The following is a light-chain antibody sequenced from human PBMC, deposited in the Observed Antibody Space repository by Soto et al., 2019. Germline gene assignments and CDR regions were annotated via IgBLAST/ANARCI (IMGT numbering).Light chain of an antibody. V-gene: IGLV1-44*01. CDR2: SNN. CDR1: SSNIGGNT. J-gene: IGLJ3*02. CDR3: AAWDDSLNGLWV. Sequence: QSVLTQPSSASGTPGQRVTISCSGSSSNIGGNTVNWYQQVPGTAPNLLIYSNNQRPSGVPDRFSGSKSGTSASLAISGLQSEDEADYYCAAWDDSLNGLWVFGGGTKLTVL.